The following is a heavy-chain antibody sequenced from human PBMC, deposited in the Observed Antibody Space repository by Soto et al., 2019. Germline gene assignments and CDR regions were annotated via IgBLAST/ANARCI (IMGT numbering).Heavy chain of an antibody. CDR3: ARDRWDSSSEVLIIYYHYGMDV. V-gene: IGHV3-30-3*01. D-gene: IGHD6-6*01. J-gene: IGHJ6*02. Sequence: RGSLLLSCVTSVFTFSIYAMDWVRQAPGKGLDRADVISYDGSNKYYADSVKGRFTISRDNSKNTLYLQMNSLRAEDTAVYYCARDRWDSSSEVLIIYYHYGMDVWGQGTTVTVSS. CDR2: ISYDGSNK. CDR1: VFTFSIYA.